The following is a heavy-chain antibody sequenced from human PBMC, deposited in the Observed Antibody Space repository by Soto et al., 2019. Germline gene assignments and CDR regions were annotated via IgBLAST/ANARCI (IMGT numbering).Heavy chain of an antibody. D-gene: IGHD4-17*01. Sequence: GGSLRLSCAASGFTFSSYGMHWVRQAPGKGLEWVAVISYDGSNKYYADSVKGRFTISRDNSKNTLYLQMNSLRAEDTAVYYCAKASSLHDYGDIGLEYFQHWGQGTLVTVSS. V-gene: IGHV3-30*18. J-gene: IGHJ1*01. CDR2: ISYDGSNK. CDR3: AKASSLHDYGDIGLEYFQH. CDR1: GFTFSSYG.